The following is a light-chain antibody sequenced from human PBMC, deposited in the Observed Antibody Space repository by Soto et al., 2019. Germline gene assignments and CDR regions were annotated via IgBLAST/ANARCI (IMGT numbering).Light chain of an antibody. V-gene: IGKV3-20*01. J-gene: IGKJ1*01. CDR2: GVF. Sequence: VLTQSPDTLSLSPGDRATLSCRASQSSSSQYLAWYQQRPGQPPRLLIYGVFIRANGIPDRFSGSGFGSDFTLTISRLEPEDFAVYYCQDFAYPEWTFGQGTKVEI. CDR1: QSSSSQY. CDR3: QDFAYPEWT.